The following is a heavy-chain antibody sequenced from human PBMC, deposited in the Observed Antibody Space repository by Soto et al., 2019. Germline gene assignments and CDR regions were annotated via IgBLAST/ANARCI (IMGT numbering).Heavy chain of an antibody. J-gene: IGHJ3*02. CDR1: GGSISSGTYF. CDR3: ARPTMMNVGGAFDI. CDR2: ISNSGRT. V-gene: IGHV4-39*01. Sequence: QLQLQESGPGLVKPSETLSLTCTVSGGSISSGTYFWAWIRQSPTKGLEWIGSISNSGRTYYTTSLESRVTISVDTSTNQFSLKLSSVSAADTALYYCARPTMMNVGGAFDIWGQGTMVTVSS. D-gene: IGHD3-16*01.